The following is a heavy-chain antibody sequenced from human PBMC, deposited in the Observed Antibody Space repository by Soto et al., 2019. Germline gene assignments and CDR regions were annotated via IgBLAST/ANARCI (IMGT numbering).Heavy chain of an antibody. Sequence: PGGSLRLSCAASGFTFSSYGMHWVRQAPGKGLEWVAVISYDGSNKYYADSVKGRFTISRDNSKNTLYLQMNSLRAEDTAVYYCATLPNYYGMDVWGQGTTVTVS. CDR2: ISYDGSNK. CDR3: ATLPNYYGMDV. CDR1: GFTFSSYG. V-gene: IGHV3-30*03. J-gene: IGHJ6*02.